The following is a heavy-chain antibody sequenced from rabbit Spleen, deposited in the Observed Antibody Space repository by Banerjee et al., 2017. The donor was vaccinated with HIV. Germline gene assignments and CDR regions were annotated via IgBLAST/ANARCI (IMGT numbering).Heavy chain of an antibody. CDR1: GVSFSANSY. Sequence: QEQLVESGGGLVKPGASLTLTCIASGVSFSANSYICWVRQAPGKGLEWIVCIDAGSSGFTYFASWAKGRFTISKTSSTTVTLQMTSLTAADTATYFCARDSSSSFSSYGMDLWGQGTLVTVS. V-gene: IGHV1S45*01. J-gene: IGHJ6*01. CDR2: IDAGSSGFT. CDR3: ARDSSSSFSSYGMDL. D-gene: IGHD1-1*01.